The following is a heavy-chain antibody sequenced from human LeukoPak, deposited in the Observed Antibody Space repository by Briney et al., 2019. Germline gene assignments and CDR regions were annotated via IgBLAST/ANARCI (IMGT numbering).Heavy chain of an antibody. J-gene: IGHJ5*02. D-gene: IGHD3-10*01. V-gene: IGHV1-46*01. CDR2: INPSGGST. CDR3: ARAYGSGSYRGSDWFGP. CDR1: GYTFPSYY. Sequence: GASVTVSCKASGYTFPSYYMHWVRQAPGQGLEWMGIINPSGGSTSYAQKFQGRVTMPRDTSTNTVYMELSSLRSEDTAVYYCARAYGSGSYRGSDWFGPWGQGTLVTVSS.